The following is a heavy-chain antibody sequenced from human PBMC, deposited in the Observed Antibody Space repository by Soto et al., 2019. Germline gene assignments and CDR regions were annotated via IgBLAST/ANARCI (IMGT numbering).Heavy chain of an antibody. J-gene: IGHJ5*02. V-gene: IGHV4-59*01. CDR3: AREHGFSYGLNYFDP. Sequence: PSETLSLTCTVSGGSISSSYWSWIRQPPGKGLEWIGYIYDSGSTYYNSSLKSRVTMSVDTSKNQFSLKLSSVTAADTAVYYCAREHGFSYGLNYFDPWGQGTLVTVSS. D-gene: IGHD5-18*01. CDR2: IYDSGST. CDR1: GGSISSSY.